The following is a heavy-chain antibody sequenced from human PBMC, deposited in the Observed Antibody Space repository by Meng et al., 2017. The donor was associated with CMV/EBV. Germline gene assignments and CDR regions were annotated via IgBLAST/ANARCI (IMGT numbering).Heavy chain of an antibody. CDR2: IYYSGST. Sequence: TGSGGSISSGGYYWSWIRQHPGKGLEWIGYIYYSGSTYYNPSLKSRVTISVDTSKNQFSLKLSSVTAADTAVYYCARSGDGYNSMDYWGQGTLVTVSS. CDR1: GGSISSGGYY. D-gene: IGHD5-24*01. CDR3: ARSGDGYNSMDY. V-gene: IGHV4-31*03. J-gene: IGHJ4*02.